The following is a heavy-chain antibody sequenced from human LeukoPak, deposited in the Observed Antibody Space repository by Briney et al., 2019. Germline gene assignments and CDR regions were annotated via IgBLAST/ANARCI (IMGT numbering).Heavy chain of an antibody. CDR3: ARHEFHVDSSGYPLLSFTLKI. J-gene: IGHJ3*02. D-gene: IGHD3-22*01. CDR1: GGSISSYY. V-gene: IGHV4-59*01. CDR2: IYYSGST. Sequence: SETLSLTCTVSGGSISSYYWSWIRQPPGKGLEWIGYIYYSGSTNYNPSLKSRVTISVDTSKNQFSLKLSSVTAADTAVYYCARHEFHVDSSGYPLLSFTLKIWGQGTMVTVSS.